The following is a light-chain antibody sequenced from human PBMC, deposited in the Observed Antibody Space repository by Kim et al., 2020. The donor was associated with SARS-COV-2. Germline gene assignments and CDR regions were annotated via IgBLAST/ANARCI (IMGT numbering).Light chain of an antibody. CDR1: QGISSW. CDR2: AAS. Sequence: AARGDRVTITCRASQGISSWLAWYQRKPGKAPKLLIYAASTLQSGVPSRFSGSGSGTDFTLTISSLQPEDFATYSCQQGNTFPLTFGGGTKVEIK. V-gene: IGKV1-12*01. J-gene: IGKJ4*01. CDR3: QQGNTFPLT.